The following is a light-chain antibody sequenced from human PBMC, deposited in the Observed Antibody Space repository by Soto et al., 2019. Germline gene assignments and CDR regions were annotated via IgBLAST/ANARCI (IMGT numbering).Light chain of an antibody. V-gene: IGKV3-20*01. CDR1: QSVSSN. J-gene: IGKJ1*01. CDR2: GAS. CDR3: QCHDSSPTWT. Sequence: EIVLTQSPATLSLSPGERATLSCRASQSVSSNLAWYQQQPGQAPRLLIYGASTRATGFPARFSGSGSGTDFTLTISRLEPEDFAVYYCQCHDSSPTWTFGQGTKVDIK.